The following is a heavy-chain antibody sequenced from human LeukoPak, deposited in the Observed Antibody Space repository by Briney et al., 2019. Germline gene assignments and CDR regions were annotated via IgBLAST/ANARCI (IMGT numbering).Heavy chain of an antibody. CDR2: IYYSGST. J-gene: IGHJ6*02. CDR3: ARGGVMRLWFGEPYYYYGMDV. V-gene: IGHV4-30-4*02. D-gene: IGHD3-10*01. CDR1: GGSISSGDYY. Sequence: PSETLSLTCTVSGGSISSGDYYWSWIRQPPGKGLEWIGYIYYSGSTYYNPSLKSRVTISVDTSKNQFSLKLSSVTAADTAVYYCARGGVMRLWFGEPYYYYGMDVWGQGTTVTVSS.